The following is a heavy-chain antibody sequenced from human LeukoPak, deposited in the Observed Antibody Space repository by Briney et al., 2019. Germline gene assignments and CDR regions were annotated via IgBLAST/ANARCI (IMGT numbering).Heavy chain of an antibody. CDR3: ATIAVATFYFDY. CDR1: GGSISSSSYY. J-gene: IGHJ4*02. Sequence: PSETLSLTCTVSGGSISSSSYYWGWVRQPPGKGLEWIGIIFYSGITYYNPSLKSRVTISVDTSKNQFSLKLSSVTATDTAMYYCATIAVATFYFDYWGQGTLVTVSS. V-gene: IGHV4-39*01. CDR2: IFYSGIT. D-gene: IGHD6-19*01.